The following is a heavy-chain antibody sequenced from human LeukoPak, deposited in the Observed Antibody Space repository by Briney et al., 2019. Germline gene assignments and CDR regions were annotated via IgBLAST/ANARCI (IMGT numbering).Heavy chain of an antibody. CDR1: GFTFSSYA. CDR3: ARDSSSTSQLDY. D-gene: IGHD2-2*01. J-gene: IGHJ4*02. Sequence: GGSLRLSCAASGFTFSSYAMSWVRQAPGKGLEWVSAISGSGGSTYYADSVKGRFTISRDNSKNTLYLQMNSLRAEDTAVYYCARDSSSTSQLDYWGQGTLVTVSS. V-gene: IGHV3-23*01. CDR2: ISGSGGST.